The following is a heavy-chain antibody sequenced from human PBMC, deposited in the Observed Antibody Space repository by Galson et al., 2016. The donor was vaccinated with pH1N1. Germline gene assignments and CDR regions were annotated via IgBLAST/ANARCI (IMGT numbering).Heavy chain of an antibody. CDR2: ITWNSHVI. Sequence: SLRLSCAASGFAFDAFAMHWVRQVPGEGLEWVSVITWNSHVIDYAESVKGRFTISRDNARNSLYLQMNNLRPEDSAFYVCAKDHCPHGDTNCFYFDLWGRGTMVIVSS. V-gene: IGHV3-9*01. J-gene: IGHJ2*01. CDR3: AKDHCPHGDTNCFYFDL. CDR1: GFAFDAFA. D-gene: IGHD4-17*01.